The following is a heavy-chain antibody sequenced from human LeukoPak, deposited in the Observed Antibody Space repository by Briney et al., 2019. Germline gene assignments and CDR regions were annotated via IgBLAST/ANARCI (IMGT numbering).Heavy chain of an antibody. V-gene: IGHV3-7*05. CDR3: ARWVITPYYGMDV. D-gene: IGHD3-16*01. CDR1: GFTFSSYW. Sequence: GGTLRLSCAASGFTFSSYWMTWVRQAPGKGLEWVASIKGDGSTKFYVDSLKGRFTISRDNAKNSLYLQMNSLRGEDTALYYCARWVITPYYGMDVWGQGTTVTVSS. J-gene: IGHJ6*02. CDR2: IKGDGSTK.